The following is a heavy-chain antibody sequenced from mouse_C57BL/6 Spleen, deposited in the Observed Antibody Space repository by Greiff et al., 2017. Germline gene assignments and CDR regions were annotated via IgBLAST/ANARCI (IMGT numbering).Heavy chain of an antibody. Sequence: QVQLQQSGAELVKPGASVKISCKASGYAFSSYWMNWVKQRPGTGLEWIGQIYPGDGDTKYNGKLKGKATLTADKYSRTAYMQLSSLTSEDSAVYFCARSPLSSNVYFDFWGTGTTVTVSS. CDR3: ARSPLSSNVYFDF. J-gene: IGHJ1*03. D-gene: IGHD1-1*01. V-gene: IGHV1-80*01. CDR2: IYPGDGDT. CDR1: GYAFSSYW.